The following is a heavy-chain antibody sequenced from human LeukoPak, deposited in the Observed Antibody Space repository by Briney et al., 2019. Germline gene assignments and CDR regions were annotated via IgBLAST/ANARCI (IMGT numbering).Heavy chain of an antibody. V-gene: IGHV3-30*02. CDR2: IRYDGSNK. Sequence: GGSLRLSCAASGFTFSSYGMHWVRQAPGKGLEWVAFIRYDGSNKYYADSVKGRFTISRDNSKNTLYLQMNSLRAEDTAVYYCAKYYYDSSGYSNAFDIWGQGTMVTVSS. D-gene: IGHD3-22*01. CDR3: AKYYYDSSGYSNAFDI. CDR1: GFTFSSYG. J-gene: IGHJ3*02.